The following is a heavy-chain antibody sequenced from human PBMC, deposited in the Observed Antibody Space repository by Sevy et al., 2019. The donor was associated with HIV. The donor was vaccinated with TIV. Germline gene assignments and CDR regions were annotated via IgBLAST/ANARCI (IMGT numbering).Heavy chain of an antibody. V-gene: IGHV5-51*01. D-gene: IGHD3-10*01. Sequence: GESLKISCKGSGYSFTSYWIGWVRQTPGKGLEWMGIIYPGDSDTRYSPSFQGQVTISADKSISTAYLQWSSLKASDTAMYYCASQDYYGSGSYNNAFDIWGQGTMVTVSS. CDR2: IYPGDSDT. CDR3: ASQDYYGSGSYNNAFDI. CDR1: GYSFTSYW. J-gene: IGHJ3*02.